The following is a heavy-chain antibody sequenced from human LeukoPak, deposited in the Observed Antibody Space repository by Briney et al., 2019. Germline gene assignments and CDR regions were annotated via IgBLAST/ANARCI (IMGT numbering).Heavy chain of an antibody. CDR2: ISRDGSKT. V-gene: IGHV3-30*01. D-gene: IGHD3-10*01. CDR1: GFIFSNYA. J-gene: IGHJ4*02. CDR3: ARDSTYWYDSGSSGPHYFDY. Sequence: GGSLRLSCAASGFIFSNYAMYWVRQAPGEGLECGALISRDGSKTYHADSGKGRVSISRDNSKNKLYLQLNSLRAEDTSVYYCARDSTYWYDSGSSGPHYFDYWGQGTLVNVSS.